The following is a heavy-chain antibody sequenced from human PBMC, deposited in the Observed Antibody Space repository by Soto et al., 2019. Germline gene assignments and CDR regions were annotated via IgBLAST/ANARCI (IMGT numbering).Heavy chain of an antibody. Sequence: GGSLRLSCAASGFTFSSYAMNWVRQAPGKGLEWVSAISGSGVNTYYADSVKGRFTISRDNSKNTLYLQMNSLRAEDTAIYYCVKGEVNTDYCDGIDVWGQGTTVTVSS. CDR1: GFTFSSYA. V-gene: IGHV3-23*01. CDR3: VKGEVNTDYCDGIDV. J-gene: IGHJ6*01. CDR2: ISGSGVNT. D-gene: IGHD4-17*01.